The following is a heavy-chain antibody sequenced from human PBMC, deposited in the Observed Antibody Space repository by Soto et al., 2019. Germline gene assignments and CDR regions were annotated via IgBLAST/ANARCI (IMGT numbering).Heavy chain of an antibody. Sequence: QVQLVQSGAEVKKPGSSVKVSCKASGGTFSSYAISWVRQAPGQGLEWMGGIIPIFGTANYAQKFQGRVTITADKSTSTAYMELSSLRSEDTAVYYCVSGSYYDSSGYPAYYYYGMDVWGQGTTVTVSS. CDR2: IIPIFGTA. D-gene: IGHD3-22*01. CDR1: GGTFSSYA. J-gene: IGHJ6*02. CDR3: VSGSYYDSSGYPAYYYYGMDV. V-gene: IGHV1-69*06.